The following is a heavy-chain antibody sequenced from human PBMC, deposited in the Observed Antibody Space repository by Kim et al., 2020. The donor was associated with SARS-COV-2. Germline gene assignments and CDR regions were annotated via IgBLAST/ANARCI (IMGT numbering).Heavy chain of an antibody. V-gene: IGHV3-23*01. Sequence: GGSLRLSCAASGFTFSSYAMSWVRQAPGKGLEWVSAISGSGGSTYYADSVKGRFTISRDNSKNTLYLQMNSLRAEDTAVYYCAKDYRMGLYDSSGSPAGAFDIWGQGTMVTVSS. J-gene: IGHJ3*02. CDR2: ISGSGGST. CDR1: GFTFSSYA. CDR3: AKDYRMGLYDSSGSPAGAFDI. D-gene: IGHD3-22*01.